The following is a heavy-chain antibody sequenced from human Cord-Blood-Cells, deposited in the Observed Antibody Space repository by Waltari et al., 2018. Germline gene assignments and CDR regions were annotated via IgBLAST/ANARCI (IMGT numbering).Heavy chain of an antibody. CDR3: ARRGYDFWSGYDAFGI. CDR1: GGSISSSSYY. CDR2: IYYSGST. V-gene: IGHV4-39*01. J-gene: IGHJ3*02. D-gene: IGHD3-3*01. Sequence: QLQLQESGPGLVKPSETLSLTCTVSGGSISSSSYYWGWIRQPPGNGLEWVGSIYYSGSTSYNASLKRRFTISVDTSKNQFSLELISVTAADTAVYYCARRGYDFWSGYDAFGIWGQGTMVTVSS.